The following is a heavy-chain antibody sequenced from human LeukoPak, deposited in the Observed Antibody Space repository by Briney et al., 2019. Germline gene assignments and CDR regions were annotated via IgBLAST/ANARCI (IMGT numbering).Heavy chain of an antibody. J-gene: IGHJ4*02. CDR2: IWYDGSEQ. V-gene: IGHV3-33*01. CDR1: GFIFSSYG. CDR3: ARDGGWQQLGFDH. D-gene: IGHD6-13*01. Sequence: GGSLRASCAASGFIFSSYGMHWVRQAPGKGLEWVAVIWYDGSEQHYADSVKGRFTVSRDNSKNTLYLQMNSLRVEDTAVYYCARDGGWQQLGFDHWGQGTLVTVSS.